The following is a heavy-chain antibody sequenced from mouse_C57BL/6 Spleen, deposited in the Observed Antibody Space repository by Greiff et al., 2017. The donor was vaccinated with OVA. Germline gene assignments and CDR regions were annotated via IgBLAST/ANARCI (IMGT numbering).Heavy chain of an antibody. CDR3: ARSLYYGNYQFAY. D-gene: IGHD2-1*01. V-gene: IGHV1-22*01. Sequence: EVQLVESGPELVKPGASVKMSCKASGYTFTDYNMHWVKQSHGKSLEWIGYINPNNGGTSYNQKFKGKATLTVNKSSSTAYMELRSLTSEDSAVYYCARSLYYGNYQFAYWGQGTLVTVSA. J-gene: IGHJ3*01. CDR2: INPNNGGT. CDR1: GYTFTDYN.